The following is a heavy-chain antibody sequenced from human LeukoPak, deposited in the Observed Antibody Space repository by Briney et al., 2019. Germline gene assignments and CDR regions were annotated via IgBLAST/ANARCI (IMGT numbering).Heavy chain of an antibody. D-gene: IGHD3-3*01. V-gene: IGHV4-59*01. CDR1: GGSISSYY. CDR3: ARGADFWSGYYSNFDY. CDR2: IYYSGST. J-gene: IGHJ4*02. Sequence: SETLSLTCTVSGGSISSYYWCWIRQPPGKGLEGIGYIYYSGSTNYNPSLKSRVTISVDTSKNQFSLKLSSVTAADTAVYYCARGADFWSGYYSNFDYWGQGTLVTVSS.